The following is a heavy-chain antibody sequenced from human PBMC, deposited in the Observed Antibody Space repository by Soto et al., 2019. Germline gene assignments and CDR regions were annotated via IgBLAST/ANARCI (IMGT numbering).Heavy chain of an antibody. D-gene: IGHD3-3*01. Sequence: ASVKVSCKASGGTFSGYAISWVRQAPGQGLEWMGGIIPIFGTANYAQKFQGRVTITADESTSTAYMELSSLRSEDTAVYYCARSLLESNWFDPWGQGTLVTVSS. V-gene: IGHV1-69*13. CDR2: IIPIFGTA. CDR3: ARSLLESNWFDP. CDR1: GGTFSGYA. J-gene: IGHJ5*02.